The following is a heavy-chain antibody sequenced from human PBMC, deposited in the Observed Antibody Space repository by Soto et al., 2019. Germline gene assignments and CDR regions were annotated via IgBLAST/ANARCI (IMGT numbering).Heavy chain of an antibody. CDR3: ARDPASSMDV. D-gene: IGHD6-25*01. CDR1: GYTFSSHG. V-gene: IGHV3-33*01. CDR2: IWYDGSKK. J-gene: IGHJ6*02. Sequence: QVQLVESGGGVVQPGTSLRLSCAASGYTFSSHGMHWVRQAPGKGLEWVAVIWYDGSKKYYAGSVKGRFTISRDDSKNTLYPEMNNLRAEDTAMYYCARDPASSMDVWGQGTTVIVSS.